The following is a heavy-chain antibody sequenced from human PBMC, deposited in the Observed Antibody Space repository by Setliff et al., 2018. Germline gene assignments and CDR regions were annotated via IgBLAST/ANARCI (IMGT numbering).Heavy chain of an antibody. D-gene: IGHD4-17*01. V-gene: IGHV4-38-2*02. CDR2: IYHNGIT. CDR1: GYSMRSGYY. CDR3: GRDPHTPTVTTRGDY. Sequence: LSLTCAVSGYSMRSGYYWAWIRQPPGKGLEWIGEIYHNGITNYNPSLKSRVSISVDKSKNQVSLKLNSVTAADTAVYYCGRDPHTPTVTTRGDYWGQGTLVTVSS. J-gene: IGHJ4*02.